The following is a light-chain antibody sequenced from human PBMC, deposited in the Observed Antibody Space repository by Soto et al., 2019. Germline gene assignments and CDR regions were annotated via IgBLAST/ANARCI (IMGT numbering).Light chain of an antibody. V-gene: IGKV3-20*01. Sequence: EIVLTQSPGTLSLSPGERATLSCRASQSVSGSHLAWYQQKPGQAPRLLISGASSRATGIPDRFTGSGSGTDFTLTISRLEPEDFAVYYCQQYGSSPRTFGQGTKVEIK. CDR1: QSVSGSH. J-gene: IGKJ1*01. CDR2: GAS. CDR3: QQYGSSPRT.